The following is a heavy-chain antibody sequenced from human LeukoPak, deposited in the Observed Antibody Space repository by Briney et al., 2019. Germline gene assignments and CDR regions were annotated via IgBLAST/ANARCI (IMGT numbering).Heavy chain of an antibody. D-gene: IGHD5-24*01. CDR3: TTPGMATIHDAFDI. J-gene: IGHJ3*02. CDR1: GFTFSNAW. V-gene: IGHV3-15*01. Sequence: PGGSLRLSCAASGFTFSNAWMSWVRQAPGKGLEWVGRIKSKTDGGTTDYAAPVKGRFTISRDDSKNTLYLQMNSLKTEDTAVYYCTTPGMATIHDAFDIWGQGTMVTVSS. CDR2: IKSKTDGGTT.